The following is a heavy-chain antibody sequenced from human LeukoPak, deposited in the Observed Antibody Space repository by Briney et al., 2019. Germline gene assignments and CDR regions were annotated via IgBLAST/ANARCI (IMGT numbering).Heavy chain of an antibody. V-gene: IGHV1-2*02. D-gene: IGHD3-10*01. CDR1: GYTFTDYY. CDR2: INPNTGGT. CDR3: ARDEEMTSGSGAGYCFEH. J-gene: IGHJ4*02. Sequence: ASVKVSCKVSGYTFTDYYMHWVQQAPGQGLEWVAWINPNTGGTNYAQNFQGRVSLTRDTSISTAYMELRGLRFDDTALYYCARDEEMTSGSGAGYCFEHWGQGTLVTVSS.